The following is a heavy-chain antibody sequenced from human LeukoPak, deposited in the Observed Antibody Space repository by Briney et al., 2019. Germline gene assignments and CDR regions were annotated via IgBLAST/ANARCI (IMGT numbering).Heavy chain of an antibody. CDR2: ISPRNGNT. CDR1: GYTFTMYG. Sequence: ASVKVSCKTSGYTFTMYGVSWVRQAPGRGLQWLGWISPRNGNTAYAQDLQGRVTMTTDTSTTTAYLELRSLRSDDTAIYYCARDLNYVTLGYNILADVGYYFDHWGQGSLVTVSS. V-gene: IGHV1-18*01. CDR3: ARDLNYVTLGYNILADVGYYFDH. J-gene: IGHJ4*02. D-gene: IGHD3-9*01.